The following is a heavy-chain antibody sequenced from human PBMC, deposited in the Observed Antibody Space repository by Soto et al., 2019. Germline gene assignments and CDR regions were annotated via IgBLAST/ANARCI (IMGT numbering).Heavy chain of an antibody. CDR2: ISGSGGST. CDR1: GFTFSSYA. D-gene: IGHD1-26*01. CDR3: AKASGKQLYSGSYDYFDY. J-gene: IGHJ4*02. Sequence: PGGSLRLSCAASGFTFSSYAMSWVRQAPGKGLEWVSAISGSGGSTYYADSVKGRFTISRDNSKNTLYLQMNSLRAEDTAVYYCAKASGKQLYSGSYDYFDYWGQGTLVTVSS. V-gene: IGHV3-23*01.